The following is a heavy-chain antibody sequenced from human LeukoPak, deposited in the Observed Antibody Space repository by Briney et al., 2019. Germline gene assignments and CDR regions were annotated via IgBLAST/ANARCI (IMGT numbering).Heavy chain of an antibody. CDR1: GFTLSRYD. CDR3: AKGSKAVLFTRDHYMDV. Sequence: PGGSLRLSRAASGFTLSRYDIHWVCQAPGKGLEWVAFIRYDGSNKYYADSVRGRFTISRDNSKNTLYLQMNRLRAEETAVYFCAKGSKAVLFTRDHYMDVWGKRTTVTISS. J-gene: IGHJ6*03. D-gene: IGHD6-19*01. CDR2: IRYDGSNK. V-gene: IGHV3-30*02.